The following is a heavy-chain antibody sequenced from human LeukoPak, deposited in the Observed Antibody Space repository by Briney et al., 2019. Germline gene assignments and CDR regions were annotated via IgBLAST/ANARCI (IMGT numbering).Heavy chain of an antibody. J-gene: IGHJ4*02. CDR3: AGGNFLSPEN. D-gene: IGHD1-14*01. CDR2: IRFDGSKK. V-gene: IGHV3-30*02. CDR1: GFTFSTNG. Sequence: GGSLRLSCAASGFTFSTNGMHWVRQAPGKGLEWVAFIRFDGSKKNYADSVKGRFTISRDSSKNTLYLQTNSLTTEDTAFYYCAGGNFLSPENWGQGTLVTVSS.